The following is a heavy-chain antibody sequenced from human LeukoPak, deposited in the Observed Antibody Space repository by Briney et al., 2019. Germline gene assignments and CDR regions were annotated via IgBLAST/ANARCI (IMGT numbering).Heavy chain of an antibody. Sequence: SVKVSCKASGGTFSSYAISWVRQAPGQGLEWMGGIIPIFGTANYAQKFQGRVTITADESTSTAYMELSSLRSEDTAVYYCARDGSYGDYVFEEFYFDYWGQRTLVTVSS. V-gene: IGHV1-69*13. D-gene: IGHD4-17*01. CDR1: GGTFSSYA. CDR3: ARDGSYGDYVFEEFYFDY. CDR2: IIPIFGTA. J-gene: IGHJ4*02.